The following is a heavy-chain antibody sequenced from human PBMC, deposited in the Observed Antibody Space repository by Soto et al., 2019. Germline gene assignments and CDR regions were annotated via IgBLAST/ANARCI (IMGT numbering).Heavy chain of an antibody. CDR2: MFASGST. Sequence: SETLSLTCTVSGDSITSYDWSWMRQLAGKGLDLIGLMFASGSTNYNPSLLSRVTLSIDRAKKHFSRKLNAVTAAXTDVYFCAMGLYNTGSSIPSFYHWWQGTMVTVS. V-gene: IGHV4-4*07. CDR1: GDSITSYD. CDR3: AMGLYNTGSSIPSFYH. D-gene: IGHD3-10*01. J-gene: IGHJ4*02.